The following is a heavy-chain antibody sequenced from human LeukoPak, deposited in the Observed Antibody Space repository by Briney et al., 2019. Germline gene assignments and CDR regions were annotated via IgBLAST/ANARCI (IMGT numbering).Heavy chain of an antibody. D-gene: IGHD3-22*01. J-gene: IGHJ6*03. CDR3: GGYYYYYYYIDV. V-gene: IGHV4-39*01. CDR1: GGSVSSSSYY. CDR2: MYYSGSA. Sequence: SKTLSLTCNVSGGSVSSSSYYWGWIRQPPGKGLEWIGAMYYSGSAYYNPSLKSRVTISVDTSKNEFSLKLTSVTAADTAVYYCGGYYYYYYYIDVWGKGTTVTVSS.